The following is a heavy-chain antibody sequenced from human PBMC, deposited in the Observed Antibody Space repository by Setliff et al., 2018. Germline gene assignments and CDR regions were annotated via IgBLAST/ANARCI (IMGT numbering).Heavy chain of an antibody. CDR1: GGTFSSYA. J-gene: IGHJ4*02. D-gene: IGHD3-3*01. V-gene: IGHV1-69*13. CDR3: ARSRDYNFWSGYYSPFDY. Sequence: SVKVSCKASGGTFSSYAISWVRQAPGQGLEWMGGIIPIFGTANYAQKFQGRVTITADESTSTAYMELSSLRSEDTAVYYCARSRDYNFWSGYYSPFDYWGQGTLVTVSS. CDR2: IIPIFGTA.